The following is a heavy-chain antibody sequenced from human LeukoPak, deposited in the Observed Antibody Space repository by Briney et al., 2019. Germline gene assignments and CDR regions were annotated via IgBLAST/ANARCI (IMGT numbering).Heavy chain of an antibody. J-gene: IGHJ3*02. Sequence: SVKVSCKVSGYTLTELSMHWVRQAPGKGLEWMGGFDPEDGETIYAQKFQGRVTMTEDTSTDTAYMELSSLRSEDTAVYYCATDWELLGAFDIWGQGTMVTVSS. D-gene: IGHD1-26*01. CDR1: GYTLTELS. CDR2: FDPEDGET. V-gene: IGHV1-24*01. CDR3: ATDWELLGAFDI.